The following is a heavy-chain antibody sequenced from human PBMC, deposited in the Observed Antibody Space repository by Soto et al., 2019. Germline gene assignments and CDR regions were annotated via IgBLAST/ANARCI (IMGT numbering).Heavy chain of an antibody. J-gene: IGHJ6*03. D-gene: IGHD2-2*01. CDR1: GGSFSGYY. CDR3: ARGLGDIVVVPAAIPSYYYYMDV. Sequence: SETLSLTCAVYGGSFSGYYWSWIRQPPGKGLEWIGEINHSGSTNYNPSLKSQVTISVDTSKNQFSLKLSSVTAADTAVYYCARGLGDIVVVPAAIPSYYYYMDVWGKGTTVTVSS. V-gene: IGHV4-34*01. CDR2: INHSGST.